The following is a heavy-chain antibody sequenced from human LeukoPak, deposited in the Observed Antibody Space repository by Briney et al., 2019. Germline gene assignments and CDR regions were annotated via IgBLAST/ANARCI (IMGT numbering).Heavy chain of an antibody. J-gene: IGHJ3*02. CDR2: ISGSGGST. D-gene: IGHD3-3*01. CDR3: ANVPVFSVTISEVVTDDAFDI. Sequence: QAGGSLRLSCAASGFTFSSYAMSWVRQAPGKGLEWVSAISGSGGSTYYADSVRGRFTISRDNSKNTVYLQMNSLRAEDTAVYYWANVPVFSVTISEVVTDDAFDIWGQGTIVTVSS. V-gene: IGHV3-23*01. CDR1: GFTFSSYA.